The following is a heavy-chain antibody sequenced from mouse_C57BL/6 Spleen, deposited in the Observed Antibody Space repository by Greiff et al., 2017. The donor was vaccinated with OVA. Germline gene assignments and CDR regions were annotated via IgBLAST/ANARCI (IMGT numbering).Heavy chain of an antibody. Sequence: VQLQQSGTELVKPGASVKLSCKASGCTFTSYWMHWVKQRPGQGLEWIGNINPSNGGTNYNEKFKSKATLTVDKSSSTAYMQLSSLTSEDSAVYYCAYSNYAGGAMDYWGQGTSVTVSS. CDR3: AYSNYAGGAMDY. CDR1: GCTFTSYW. CDR2: INPSNGGT. D-gene: IGHD2-5*01. V-gene: IGHV1-53*01. J-gene: IGHJ4*01.